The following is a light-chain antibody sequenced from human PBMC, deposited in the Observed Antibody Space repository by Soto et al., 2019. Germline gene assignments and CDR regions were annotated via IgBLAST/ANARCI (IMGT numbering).Light chain of an antibody. CDR3: QHCGSSPPLIT. V-gene: IGKV3-20*01. J-gene: IGKJ5*01. Sequence: EIVLAHSPGTPSLSPGERAPLSCRARRGVNSNYLAWYQQRPGQAPRLLIYGASSRATGIPDRFSGGGSETDFTLIISSLEPADFAVYYCQHCGSSPPLITFGQGTRLEIK. CDR1: RGVNSNY. CDR2: GAS.